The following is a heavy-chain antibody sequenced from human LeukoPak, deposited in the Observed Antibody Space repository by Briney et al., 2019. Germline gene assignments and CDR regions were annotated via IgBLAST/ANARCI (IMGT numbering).Heavy chain of an antibody. Sequence: GASVKVSCKASGYTFTGYFIHWVRQAPGQGLEWMGWINPKSGGTNYQQKFQGRVTMTRDTSITTAYMEMSRLRSDDTAVYYCARSMVVRAVMGYYFDPWGQGTLVTVSS. J-gene: IGHJ5*02. V-gene: IGHV1-2*02. CDR2: INPKSGGT. CDR3: ARSMVVRAVMGYYFDP. D-gene: IGHD3-10*01. CDR1: GYTFTGYF.